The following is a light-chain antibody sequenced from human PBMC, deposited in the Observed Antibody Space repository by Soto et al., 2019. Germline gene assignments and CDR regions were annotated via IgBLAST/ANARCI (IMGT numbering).Light chain of an antibody. CDR3: QTWGSGIRVV. CDR1: SGHSSYA. Sequence: QPVLTQSPSASASLGASVKLTCTLSSGHSSYAIAWHQQQPEKGPRYLMKLNSDGSHRQGDGIPDRFSGSSSGAERYLTISSLQSEDEADYYCQTWGSGIRVVFGGGTKLTVL. J-gene: IGLJ2*01. V-gene: IGLV4-69*01. CDR2: LNSDGSH.